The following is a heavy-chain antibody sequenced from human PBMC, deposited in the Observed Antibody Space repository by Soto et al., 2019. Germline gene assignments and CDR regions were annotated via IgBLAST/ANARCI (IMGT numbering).Heavy chain of an antibody. CDR2: INGSGGST. CDR1: GFTFSSYG. CDR3: AKGAGPTYRFLEGF. V-gene: IGHV3-23*01. J-gene: IGHJ4*02. Sequence: EVQLLESGGGLVQPGGSLRLSCVASGFTFSSYGMSWVRQSPGKGLEWVSTINGSGGSTYYADSVKGRFTISRDNSKNTLYLQMNTLRAEDTALYYCAKGAGPTYRFLEGFWGQGTLVTVSS. D-gene: IGHD3-3*01.